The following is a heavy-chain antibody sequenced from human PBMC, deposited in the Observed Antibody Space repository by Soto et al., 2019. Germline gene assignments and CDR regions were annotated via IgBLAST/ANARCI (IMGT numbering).Heavy chain of an antibody. D-gene: IGHD6-6*01. CDR3: ARNHNSSSLGFDY. CDR1: GDSVSSNSAT. Sequence: PSQTLSLTCAISGDSVSSNSATWNWIRQSPSRGLEWLGRTYYRSKWSNNYAVSLKSRMTINPDTSKNQFSLQLDSVTPGDTAVYYCARNHNSSSLGFDYWGQGSLVTVS. V-gene: IGHV6-1*01. CDR2: TYYRSKWSN. J-gene: IGHJ4*02.